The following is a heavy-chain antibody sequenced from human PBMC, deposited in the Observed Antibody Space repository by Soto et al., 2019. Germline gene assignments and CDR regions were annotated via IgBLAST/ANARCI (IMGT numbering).Heavy chain of an antibody. CDR3: AKDGGGRSRTEDYFDY. CDR2: ISGSGGST. D-gene: IGHD3-16*01. J-gene: IGHJ4*02. CDR1: GFTFSSYA. V-gene: IGHV3-23*01. Sequence: GGSLRLSCSASGFTFSSYAMSWVRQAPGKGLEWVSAISGSGGSTYYADSVKGRFTISRDNSKNTLYLQMNSLRAEDTAVYYCAKDGGGRSRTEDYFDYWGKGARVTVSS.